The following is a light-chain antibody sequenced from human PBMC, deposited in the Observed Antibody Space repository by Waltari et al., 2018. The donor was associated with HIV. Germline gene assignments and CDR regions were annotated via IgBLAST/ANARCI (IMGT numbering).Light chain of an antibody. V-gene: IGKV3-20*01. CDR3: RQYGSSPWT. J-gene: IGKJ1*01. CDR1: QSVSSNY. CDR2: AAS. Sequence: ETVLTQSPGTLSLSPGERATLSCRASQSVSSNYLAWYQQKPGQAPRLLIYAASSRATGIPDRFSGSGSGTDFTLTINRLEPEDFAVYYCRQYGSSPWTFGQGTKVEIK.